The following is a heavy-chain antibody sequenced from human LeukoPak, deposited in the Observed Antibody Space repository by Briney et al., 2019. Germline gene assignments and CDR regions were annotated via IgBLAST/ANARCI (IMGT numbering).Heavy chain of an antibody. CDR3: ARSSNLGYCSSTSCSKGDYYYYYMDV. D-gene: IGHD2-2*01. Sequence: GESLKISCKGSGYSVTSYWIGWVRQMPGKGLEWMGIIYPGDSDTRYSPSFQGQVTISADKSISTAYLQWSSLKASDTAMYYCARSSNLGYCSSTSCSKGDYYYYYMDVWGKGTTVTVSS. CDR2: IYPGDSDT. J-gene: IGHJ6*03. V-gene: IGHV5-51*01. CDR1: GYSVTSYW.